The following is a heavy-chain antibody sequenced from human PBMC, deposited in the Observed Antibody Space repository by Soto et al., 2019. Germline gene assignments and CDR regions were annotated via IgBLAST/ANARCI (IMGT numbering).Heavy chain of an antibody. CDR3: ARVRCSSHSCYDYYYYGMDV. Sequence: SVKVSCKASGGTFSSYAISWVRQAPGQGLEWMGGIIPIFGTANYAQKLQGRVTITADKSTSTAYMELSSLRSEDTAVYYCARVRCSSHSCYDYYYYGMDVWGQGTTVTVSS. V-gene: IGHV1-69*06. CDR2: IIPIFGTA. CDR1: GGTFSSYA. J-gene: IGHJ6*02. D-gene: IGHD2-2*01.